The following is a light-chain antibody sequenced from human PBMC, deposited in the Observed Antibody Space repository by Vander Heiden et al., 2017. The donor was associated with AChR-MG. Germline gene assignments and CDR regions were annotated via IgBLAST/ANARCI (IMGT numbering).Light chain of an antibody. J-gene: IGKJ4*01. Sequence: EIVLTQSPATLSLSPGERATLTCSASQSVSSYLAWYQQKPGQAPRLLIYDASNRATGVPAWFSGSGSGTDFTLTISSLEPEDFAVYYCQQRSNWTLTFGGGTKVEIK. CDR2: DAS. V-gene: IGKV3-11*01. CDR1: QSVSSY. CDR3: QQRSNWTLT.